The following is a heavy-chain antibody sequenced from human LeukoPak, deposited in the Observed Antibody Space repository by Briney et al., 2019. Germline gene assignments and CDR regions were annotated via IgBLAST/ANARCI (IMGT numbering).Heavy chain of an antibody. CDR3: ARGADTGYSSDS. CDR2: INSDARST. V-gene: IGHV3-74*01. CDR1: GFTFSNYW. D-gene: IGHD6-19*01. Sequence: GGSLRLSCAASGFTFSNYWMHWVRQAPGKGLVWVSRINSDARSTIYADSVKGRFTICRDNAKNTLYLQMNSLRAEDTAVYYCARGADTGYSSDSWGQGTLVTVSS. J-gene: IGHJ5*02.